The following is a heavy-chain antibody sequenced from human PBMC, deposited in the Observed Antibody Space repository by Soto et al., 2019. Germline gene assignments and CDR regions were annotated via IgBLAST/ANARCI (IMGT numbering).Heavy chain of an antibody. V-gene: IGHV3-66*01. Sequence: ESGGGLVQPGGSLRLSCAASGFTVSSNYMNWVRQAPGKGLEWVSVIYTGGSTYYADSVKGRFTISRDNSKNTLYLQMTSLRAEDTAVYYCARGEGIRGVTPFDYWGQGTLVTVSS. D-gene: IGHD3-10*01. CDR1: GFTVSSNY. CDR2: IYTGGST. CDR3: ARGEGIRGVTPFDY. J-gene: IGHJ4*02.